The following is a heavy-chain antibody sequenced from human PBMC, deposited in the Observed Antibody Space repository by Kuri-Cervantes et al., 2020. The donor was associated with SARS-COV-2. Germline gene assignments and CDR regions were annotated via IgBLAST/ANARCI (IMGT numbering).Heavy chain of an antibody. Sequence: GESLKISCKASGYTFTSYGISWVRQAPGQGLEWMGWISAYNGNTNYAQKLQGRVTMTTDTSTSTAYMELRSLRSDDPAVYYCARSCLEWLNYYYYYYMDVWGKGTTVTVSS. V-gene: IGHV1-18*01. CDR2: ISAYNGNT. D-gene: IGHD3-3*01. J-gene: IGHJ6*03. CDR1: GYTFTSYG. CDR3: ARSCLEWLNYYYYYYMDV.